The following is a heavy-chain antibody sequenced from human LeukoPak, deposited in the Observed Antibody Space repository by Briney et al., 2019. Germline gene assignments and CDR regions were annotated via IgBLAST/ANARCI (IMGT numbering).Heavy chain of an antibody. CDR2: IYPGDSDT. Sequence: GESLKISCKGSGYSFTSYWIGWVRQMPGKGLEWMGIIYPGDSDTRNSPSFQGQVTISADKSISTAYLQWSSLRASDTAMHYCARRGYYDSPTALDYWGQGTLVTVSS. V-gene: IGHV5-51*01. CDR1: GYSFTSYW. CDR3: ARRGYYDSPTALDY. D-gene: IGHD3-22*01. J-gene: IGHJ4*02.